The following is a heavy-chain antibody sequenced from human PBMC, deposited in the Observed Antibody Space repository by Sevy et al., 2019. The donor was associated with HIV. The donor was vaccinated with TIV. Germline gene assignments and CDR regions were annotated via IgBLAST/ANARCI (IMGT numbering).Heavy chain of an antibody. J-gene: IGHJ5*02. CDR1: GFTFSSYA. CDR2: ISGSGGST. Sequence: GGSLRLSCAASGFTFSSYAMSWVRQAPGKGLEWVSAISGSGGSTYYADSVKGRFTISRDNSKNTLYLQMNSLRAEDTAAYYCAKEFMVQGVIITPGPNWFDPWGQGTLVTVSS. D-gene: IGHD3-10*01. V-gene: IGHV3-23*01. CDR3: AKEFMVQGVIITPGPNWFDP.